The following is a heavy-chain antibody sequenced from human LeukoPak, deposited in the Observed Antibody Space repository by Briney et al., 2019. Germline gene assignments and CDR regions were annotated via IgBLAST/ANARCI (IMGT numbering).Heavy chain of an antibody. CDR2: ISSSSSYI. CDR3: AKSVHSAMVTGYFDY. Sequence: GGSLRLSCAASGFTFSSYSMNWVRQAPGKGLEWVSSISSSSSYIYYADSVKGRFTISRDNAKNSLYLQMNSLRAEDTAVYYCAKSVHSAMVTGYFDYWGQGTLVTVSS. J-gene: IGHJ4*02. D-gene: IGHD5-18*01. CDR1: GFTFSSYS. V-gene: IGHV3-21*01.